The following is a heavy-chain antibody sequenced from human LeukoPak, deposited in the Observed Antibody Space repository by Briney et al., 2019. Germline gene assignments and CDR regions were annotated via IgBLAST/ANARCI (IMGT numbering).Heavy chain of an antibody. J-gene: IGHJ6*03. CDR2: IIPIFGTA. Sequence: ASVKVSCKASGGTFSSYAISWVRQAPGQGLEWMGGIIPIFGTANYAQKLQGRVTITTDESTSTAYMELSSLRSEDTAVYYCARVAGTNYYYYYMDVWGKGTTVTVSS. CDR3: ARVAGTNYYYYYMDV. CDR1: GGTFSSYA. D-gene: IGHD1-7*01. V-gene: IGHV1-69*05.